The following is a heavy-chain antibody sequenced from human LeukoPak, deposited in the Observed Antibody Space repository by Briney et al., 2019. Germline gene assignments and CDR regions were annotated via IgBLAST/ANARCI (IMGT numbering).Heavy chain of an antibody. V-gene: IGHV3-74*01. CDR1: GFTFSSYW. CDR2: ISTDGRST. CDR3: ARDKTMTTVTTKDYYYYGMDV. Sequence: GGSLRLSCVASGFTFSSYWMHWVRQPPGKGLVWLSRISTDGRSTNYADSVKGRFTISRDNAKNSLYLQMNSLRAEDTAVYYCARDKTMTTVTTKDYYYYGMDVWGQGTTVTVSS. D-gene: IGHD4-17*01. J-gene: IGHJ6*02.